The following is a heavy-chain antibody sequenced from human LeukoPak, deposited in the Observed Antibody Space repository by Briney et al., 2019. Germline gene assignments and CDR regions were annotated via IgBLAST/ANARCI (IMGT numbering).Heavy chain of an antibody. J-gene: IGHJ4*02. CDR2: INTNTGNP. Sequence: GASVKVSCKASGYTFTDYYMHWVRQAPGQGLEWMGWINTNTGNPTYAQGFTGRFVFSLDTSVSTAYLQISSLKAEDTAVYYCARTSFKLPDYWGQGTLVTVSS. CDR1: GYTFTDYY. CDR3: ARTSFKLPDY. V-gene: IGHV7-4-1*02. D-gene: IGHD1-7*01.